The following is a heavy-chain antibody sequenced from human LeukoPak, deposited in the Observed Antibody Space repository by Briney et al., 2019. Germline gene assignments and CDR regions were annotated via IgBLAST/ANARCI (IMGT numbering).Heavy chain of an antibody. CDR1: GGSISSSSYY. CDR2: IYYSGST. CDR3: ARGLVRDGSVERHYYMDV. V-gene: IGHV4-39*07. D-gene: IGHD3-10*01. J-gene: IGHJ6*03. Sequence: PSETLSLTCTVSGGSISSSSYYWGWIRQPPGKGLEWIGSIYYSGSTYYNPSLKSRVTISVDTSKNQFSLKLSSVTAADAAVYYCARGLVRDGSVERHYYMDVWGKGTTVTVSS.